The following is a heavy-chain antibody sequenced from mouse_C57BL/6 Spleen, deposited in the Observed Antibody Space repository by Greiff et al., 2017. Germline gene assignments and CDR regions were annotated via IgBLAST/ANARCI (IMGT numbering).Heavy chain of an antibody. D-gene: IGHD2-14*01. Sequence: EVKVVESGGGLVKPGGSLKLSCAASGFTFSSYAMSWVRQTPEKRLEWVATVSDGGSYTYYPDNVKGRCTISRDNAKNNLYLELRHLKSEDTAMYYCARDREPLYAMDYWSQGTSVTVSS. CDR2: VSDGGSYT. V-gene: IGHV5-4*03. CDR3: ARDREPLYAMDY. CDR1: GFTFSSYA. J-gene: IGHJ4*01.